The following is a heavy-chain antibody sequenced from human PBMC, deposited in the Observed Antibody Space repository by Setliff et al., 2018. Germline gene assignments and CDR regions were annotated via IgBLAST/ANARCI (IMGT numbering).Heavy chain of an antibody. CDR1: GFTFGDYA. V-gene: IGHV3-49*04. CDR2: IKSKAYGGTT. J-gene: IGHJ3*01. Sequence: QPGGSLRLSCTASGFTFGDYAMSWVRQAPGKGLEWVGFIKSKAYGGTTEYAASVKGRFTISRHDSESTTYLQMNGLKTEDTAVYYCVRHMTYYDFWRGYYSTSDAFHVWGQGTMVTVSS. CDR3: VRHMTYYDFWRGYYSTSDAFHV. D-gene: IGHD3-3*01.